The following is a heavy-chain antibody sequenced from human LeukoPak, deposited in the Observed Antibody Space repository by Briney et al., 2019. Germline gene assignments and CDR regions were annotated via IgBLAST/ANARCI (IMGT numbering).Heavy chain of an antibody. CDR2: INSDGSIT. J-gene: IGHJ3*02. V-gene: IGHV3-74*01. CDR3: ARGTGYSVFDM. CDR1: GFTFSSYW. D-gene: IGHD1-26*01. Sequence: GGSLRLSCAASGFTFSSYWMHWVRQAPGKGLVWVSRINSDGSITSYADSVKGRFTISRDNAKNTLYLQMNSLRAEDTAVHYCARGTGYSVFDMWGQGTMVTVSS.